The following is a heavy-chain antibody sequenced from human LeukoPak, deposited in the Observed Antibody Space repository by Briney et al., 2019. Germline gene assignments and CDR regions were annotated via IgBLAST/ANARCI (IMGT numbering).Heavy chain of an antibody. D-gene: IGHD6-19*01. CDR1: GFTFNTYS. J-gene: IGHJ4*02. CDR2: ICGSGGCT. Sequence: PGGSLRLSCAASGFTFNTYSIYWVRQAPGKGLEWVSGICGSGGCTYYADSVKGRFTIYRDNSKNTVYMQMNSLTADDTAVYYCAKTTVGYSSGRYPGWPADCWGQGTLVTVSP. V-gene: IGHV3-23*01. CDR3: AKTTVGYSSGRYPGWPADC.